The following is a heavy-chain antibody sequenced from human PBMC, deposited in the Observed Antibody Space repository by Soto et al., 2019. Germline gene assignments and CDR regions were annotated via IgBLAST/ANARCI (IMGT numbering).Heavy chain of an antibody. V-gene: IGHV1-69*13. CDR1: GGTFSSYA. Sequence: SVKVSCKASGGTFSSYAVSWVRQAPGQGLEWMGGIIPIFGTANYAQKFQGRVTITADESTSTAYMELSSLRSEDTAVYYCARDRVYCSGGSCYPGNAFDIWGQGTMVTVSS. CDR2: IIPIFGTA. J-gene: IGHJ3*02. D-gene: IGHD2-15*01. CDR3: ARDRVYCSGGSCYPGNAFDI.